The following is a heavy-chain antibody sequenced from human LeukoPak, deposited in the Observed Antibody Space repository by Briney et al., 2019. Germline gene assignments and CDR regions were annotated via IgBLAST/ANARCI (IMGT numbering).Heavy chain of an antibody. CDR3: ARWGNDYSQFDS. Sequence: GGSLRLSCAASGFTFNNYAMTWVRQAPGKGLERVSVVSGSGDNTNYADSVKGRFTISRDNSKNTLFLQMNSLRTEDTAVYFCARWGNDYSQFDSWGQGTLVTVS. V-gene: IGHV3-23*01. D-gene: IGHD4-11*01. J-gene: IGHJ4*02. CDR2: VSGSGDNT. CDR1: GFTFNNYA.